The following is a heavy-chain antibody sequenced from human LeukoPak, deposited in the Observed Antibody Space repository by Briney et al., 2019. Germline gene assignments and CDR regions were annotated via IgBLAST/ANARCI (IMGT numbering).Heavy chain of an antibody. V-gene: IGHV3-23*01. CDR2: IGGTGGT. J-gene: IGHJ5*02. CDR1: GFAFGNDA. Sequence: GGSLRLSCAASGFAFGNDAKNWVRQAPGKGLEWVSCIGGTGGTYYTDSVKGRFTISRDNSKNTLYLQVNSLRVDDTATYYCAKCSRPEYGSGWCNWMAPWGQGTLVAVSS. CDR3: AKCSRPEYGSGWCNWMAP. D-gene: IGHD6-19*01.